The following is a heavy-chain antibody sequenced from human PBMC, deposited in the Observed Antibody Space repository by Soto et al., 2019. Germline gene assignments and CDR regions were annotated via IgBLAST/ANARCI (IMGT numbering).Heavy chain of an antibody. J-gene: IGHJ4*02. CDR1: GFTFSSYA. Sequence: EVQLLESGGGLVQPGGSLRLSCAASGFTFSSYAMSWVRQAPGTGLEWVSAISGSGGSTYYADSVKGRFTISRDNSKNTLYLQMNSLRAEDTAVYYCAKDREDSSSSEGFDYWGQGTLVTVSS. CDR3: AKDREDSSSSEGFDY. V-gene: IGHV3-23*01. D-gene: IGHD6-6*01. CDR2: ISGSGGST.